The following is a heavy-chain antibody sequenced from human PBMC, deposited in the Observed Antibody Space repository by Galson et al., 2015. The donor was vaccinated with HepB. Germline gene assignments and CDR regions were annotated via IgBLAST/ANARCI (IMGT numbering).Heavy chain of an antibody. J-gene: IGHJ4*02. CDR2: TSAYNGNT. CDR1: GYTFTSYG. V-gene: IGHV1-18*01. D-gene: IGHD6-19*01. CDR3: AREKNRSGWYEGDY. Sequence: SVKVSCKASGYTFTSYGISWVRQAPGQGLEWMGWTSAYNGNTNYAQKLQGRVTMTTDTSTSTAYMELRSLRSDDTAVYYCAREKNRSGWYEGDYWGQGTLVTVSS.